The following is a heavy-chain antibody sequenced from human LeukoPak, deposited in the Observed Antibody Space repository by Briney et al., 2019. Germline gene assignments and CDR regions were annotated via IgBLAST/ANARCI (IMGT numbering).Heavy chain of an antibody. D-gene: IGHD2-21*01. J-gene: IGHJ5*02. V-gene: IGHV1-8*03. CDR1: GYTFTTYD. CDR2: MNPKSGDA. CDR3: ARGPFGNCGGGPCHFRDIDNWYDP. Sequence: ASVKVSCEASGYTFTTYDINCVRQAAGQGFEWMGWMNPKSGDAGYADKFQGRVAITRDTSINTAYLELSALTSDDTAVYYCARGPFGNCGGGPCHFRDIDNWYDPWGQGTLVTVSS.